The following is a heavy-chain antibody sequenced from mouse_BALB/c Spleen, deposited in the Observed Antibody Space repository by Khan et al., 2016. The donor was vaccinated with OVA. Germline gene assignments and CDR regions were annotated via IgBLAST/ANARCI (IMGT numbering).Heavy chain of an antibody. V-gene: IGHV4-2*02. CDR3: ARLERYGQLAN. D-gene: IGHD2-14*01. Sequence: EVQLQESGGGLVQPGGSLILSCAASGFDFSRNWMSWARQAPGKGQEWIGEINPGSSTINYTPSLQDKFIISRDNAKNTLYLQMRKVRSEDTALYYCARLERYGQLANWGQGTLVTVSA. CDR2: INPGSSTI. CDR1: GFDFSRNW. J-gene: IGHJ3*01.